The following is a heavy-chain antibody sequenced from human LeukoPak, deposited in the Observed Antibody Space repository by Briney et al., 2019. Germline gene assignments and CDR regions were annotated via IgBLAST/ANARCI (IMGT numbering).Heavy chain of an antibody. J-gene: IGHJ4*02. Sequence: PSETLSLTCAVYGGSFSGYYWSWIRQPPGKGLEWIGEINHSGSTNYNPSLKSRVTISVDTSKNQFSLKLSSVTAADTAVYYCARGRGTYYDFWSGYSRLNYFDYWGQGTLVTVSS. D-gene: IGHD3-3*01. V-gene: IGHV4-34*01. CDR3: ARGRGTYYDFWSGYSRLNYFDY. CDR2: INHSGST. CDR1: GGSFSGYY.